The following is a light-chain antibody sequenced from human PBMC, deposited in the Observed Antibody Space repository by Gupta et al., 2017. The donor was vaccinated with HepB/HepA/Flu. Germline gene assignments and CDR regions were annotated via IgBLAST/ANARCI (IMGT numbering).Light chain of an antibody. CDR2: AAS. CDR3: QQSYTTPYT. CDR1: QGISNY. J-gene: IGKJ2*01. Sequence: DIRMTQSPSSLSASVGDRVTITCRARQGISNYLNWYQQKPGKAPKVLIYAASTLQSGVPSRFSGSASGTDFTLTINSLQPEDFATYYCQQSYTTPYTFGQGTKLEIK. V-gene: IGKV1-39*01.